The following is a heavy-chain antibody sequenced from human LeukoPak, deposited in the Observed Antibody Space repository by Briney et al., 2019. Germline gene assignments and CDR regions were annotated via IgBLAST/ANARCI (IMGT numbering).Heavy chain of an antibody. V-gene: IGHV4-59*01. J-gene: IGHJ4*02. CDR2: VYYSGNT. CDR3: ARDGNYYDSSGYYSDSDY. Sequence: SETLSLTCTVSGGSISSYYWSWIRQPPGKGLEWIGHVYYSGNTNYNPSLKSRVTISIDTSKNQFSLNLSSVTAADTAVYYCARDGNYYDSSGYYSDSDYWGQGTLVTVSS. D-gene: IGHD3-22*01. CDR1: GGSISSYY.